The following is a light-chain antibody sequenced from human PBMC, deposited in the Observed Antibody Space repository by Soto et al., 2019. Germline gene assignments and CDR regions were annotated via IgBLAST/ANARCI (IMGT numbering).Light chain of an antibody. CDR3: CSYAGSYFYV. V-gene: IGLV2-11*01. CDR1: SSDVGGYNY. CDR2: DVS. J-gene: IGLJ1*01. Sequence: QSALTQPRSVSGSPGQSVTISCTGTSSDVGGYNYVSWYQQHPGKAPKLMIYDVSKWPSGVPDRFSGSKSGNTASLTISGLQAEDEAEYYCCSYAGSYFYVFGTGTKLTVL.